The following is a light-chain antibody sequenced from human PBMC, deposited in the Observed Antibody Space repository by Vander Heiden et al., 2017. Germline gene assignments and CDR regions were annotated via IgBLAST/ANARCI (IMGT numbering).Light chain of an antibody. J-gene: IGLJ3*02. V-gene: IGLV2-14*04. CDR3: SSYTGSSTWV. CDR1: NSDVGNYNF. Sequence: ITISCTGTNSDVGNYNFVSWYQQYSGKAPKLIIYDVRSRPSGVSNRFSGSKSRNTASLTISGLQTEDEADYYCSSYTGSSTWVFGGGTKLTVL. CDR2: DVR.